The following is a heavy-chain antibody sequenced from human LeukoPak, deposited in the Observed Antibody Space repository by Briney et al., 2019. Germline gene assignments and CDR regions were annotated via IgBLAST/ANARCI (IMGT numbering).Heavy chain of an antibody. D-gene: IGHD1-26*01. CDR2: IYTSGST. CDR1: GGSISSGSYY. CDR3: ARRMRSQRGRCAFDI. Sequence: SQTLSLTCTVSGGSISSGSYYWSWIRQPAGKGLEWIGRIYTSGSTNYNPSLKSRVTISVDTSKNQFSLKLSSVTAADTAVYYCARRMRSQRGRCAFDIWGQGTMVTASS. J-gene: IGHJ3*02. V-gene: IGHV4-61*02.